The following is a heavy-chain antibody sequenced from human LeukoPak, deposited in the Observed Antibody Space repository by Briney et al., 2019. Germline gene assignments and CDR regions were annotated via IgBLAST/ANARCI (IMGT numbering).Heavy chain of an antibody. CDR2: IYSGGST. V-gene: IGHV3-66*01. D-gene: IGHD3-22*01. Sequence: GGSLRLSCAASGFTVSSNYMNWVRQAPGKGLEWVSLIYSGGSTHSADSVKGRFTISRDNSKNTLYPQMNSLRAEDTAVYYCARGGDSSYYGDYWGQGTLVTVSS. CDR1: GFTVSSNY. J-gene: IGHJ4*02. CDR3: ARGGDSSYYGDY.